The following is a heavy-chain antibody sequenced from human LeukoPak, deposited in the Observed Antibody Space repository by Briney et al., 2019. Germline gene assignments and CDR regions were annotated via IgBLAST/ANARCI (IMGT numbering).Heavy chain of an antibody. V-gene: IGHV1-69*13. CDR1: GGTFSSYA. J-gene: IGHJ5*02. Sequence: SVKVSCKASGGTFSSYAISWVRQAPGQGLEWMGVIIPIFGKANYAQKFQGRVTITADESTSTAYMELSSLRSEDTAVYYCARALRGEVGYCTNGVCYHNWFDPWGQGTLVTVSS. CDR3: ARALRGEVGYCTNGVCYHNWFDP. D-gene: IGHD2-8*01. CDR2: IIPIFGKA.